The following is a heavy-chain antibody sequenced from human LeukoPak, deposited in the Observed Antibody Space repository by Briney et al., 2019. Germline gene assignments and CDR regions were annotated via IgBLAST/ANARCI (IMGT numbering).Heavy chain of an antibody. J-gene: IGHJ4*02. V-gene: IGHV4-4*07. D-gene: IGHD6-13*01. CDR2: IYTSGST. Sequence: PSETLSLTCTVSGGSISSYYWSWIRQPAAKGLEWIGRIYTSGSTNYNPSLKSRATMSVDTSKNQFSLKLSSVTAADTAVYYCARVGHSSSLDYWGQGTLVTVSS. CDR1: GGSISSYY. CDR3: ARVGHSSSLDY.